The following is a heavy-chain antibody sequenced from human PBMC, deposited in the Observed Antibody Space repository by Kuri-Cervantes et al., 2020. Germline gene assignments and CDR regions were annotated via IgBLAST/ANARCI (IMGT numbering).Heavy chain of an antibody. CDR2: IWYDGSNR. CDR1: GFTFSSYG. D-gene: IGHD5-12*01. V-gene: IGHV3-33*01. J-gene: IGHJ4*02. Sequence: LSLTCAASGFTFSSYGMHWVRQAPGKGLEWVAVIWYDGSNRYYADSVKGRFTISRDNSKNTLYLQMNSLRDEDTAVYYCARDPYYHDIEATVKNDDYWGQGTLVTVSS. CDR3: ARDPYYHDIEATVKNDDY.